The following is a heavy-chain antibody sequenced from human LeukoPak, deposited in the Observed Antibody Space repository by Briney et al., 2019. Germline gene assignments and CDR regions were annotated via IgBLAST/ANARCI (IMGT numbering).Heavy chain of an antibody. V-gene: IGHV3-30*04. Sequence: PGGSLRLSCAASGFTFSSYAMHWVRQAPGKGLEWVAVISYDGSNKYYADSVKGRFTISRDNSKNTLYLQMNSLRAEDTAVYYCARDSQSKYSSGCLGYWGQGTLVTVSS. CDR2: ISYDGSNK. J-gene: IGHJ4*02. D-gene: IGHD6-19*01. CDR1: GFTFSSYA. CDR3: ARDSQSKYSSGCLGY.